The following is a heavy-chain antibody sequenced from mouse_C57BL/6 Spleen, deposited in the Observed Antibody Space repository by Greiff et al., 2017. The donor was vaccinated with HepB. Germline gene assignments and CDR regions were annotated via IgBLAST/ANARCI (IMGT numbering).Heavy chain of an antibody. CDR1: GYTFTSYW. J-gene: IGHJ2*01. V-gene: IGHV1-59*01. CDR3: ARRGGNYREDY. CDR2: IDPSDSYT. Sequence: VQLQQPGAELVRPGTSVKLSCKASGYTFTSYWMHWVKQRPGQGLEWIGVIDPSDSYTNYNQKFEGKATLTVDTSSSTAYMQLSSLTSEDSAVYYCARRGGNYREDYWGQGTTLTVSS. D-gene: IGHD2-1*01.